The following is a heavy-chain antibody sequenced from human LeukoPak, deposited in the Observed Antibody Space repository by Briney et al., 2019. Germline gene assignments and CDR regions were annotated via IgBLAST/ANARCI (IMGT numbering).Heavy chain of an antibody. V-gene: IGHV3-23*01. CDR3: AKGGGITIFGVAPNLDY. CDR1: GFTFSSYA. CDR2: ISGSGGST. Sequence: PGGSLRLSCAASGFTFSSYAMSWVRQAPGKGLEWVSAISGSGGSTYYADSVKGRFTISRDNSKNTLYLQMNSLRAEDTAVYYCAKGGGITIFGVAPNLDYWGQGTLSPSPQ. D-gene: IGHD3-3*01. J-gene: IGHJ4*02.